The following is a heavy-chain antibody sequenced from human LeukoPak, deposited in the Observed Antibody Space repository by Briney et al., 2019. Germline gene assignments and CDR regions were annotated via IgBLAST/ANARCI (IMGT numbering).Heavy chain of an antibody. D-gene: IGHD6-25*01. CDR1: GFTFSSYW. CDR2: IKQDGSEK. V-gene: IGHV3-7*01. J-gene: IGHJ6*03. CDR3: ARSASYYYMDV. Sequence: GGSVRLSCAASGFTFSSYWMSWVRQAPGKGLEWVANIKQDGSEKYYVDSVKGRFTISRDNAKNSLYLQMNSLRAEDTAVYYCARSASYYYMDVWGKGTTVTVSS.